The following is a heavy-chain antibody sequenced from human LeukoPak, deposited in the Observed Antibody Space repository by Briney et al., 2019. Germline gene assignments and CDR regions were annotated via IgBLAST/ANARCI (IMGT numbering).Heavy chain of an antibody. CDR2: ISYDGSNK. V-gene: IGHV3-30*04. CDR1: GFTFSSYA. CDR3: ARGPSLDY. Sequence: GRSLRLSCAASGFTFSSYAMHWVRQAPGKGLEWVAVISYDGSNKYYADSVKGRFTISRDNSKNTLYLQMNSLRAEDTAVYYCARGPSLDYWGQGTLVTVSS. J-gene: IGHJ4*02.